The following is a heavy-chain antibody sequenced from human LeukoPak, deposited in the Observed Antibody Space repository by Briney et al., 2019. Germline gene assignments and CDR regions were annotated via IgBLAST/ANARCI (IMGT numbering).Heavy chain of an antibody. CDR3: ANLNGGNSASLDY. Sequence: PGGSLRLSCAASGFTFSSYGMHWVRQAPGKGLEWVAFIRYDGSNKYYADSVKGRFTISRDNSKNTLYLQMSSLRTEDTAVYYCANLNGGNSASLDYWGQGTLVTVSS. CDR2: IRYDGSNK. J-gene: IGHJ4*02. V-gene: IGHV3-30*02. CDR1: GFTFSSYG. D-gene: IGHD4-23*01.